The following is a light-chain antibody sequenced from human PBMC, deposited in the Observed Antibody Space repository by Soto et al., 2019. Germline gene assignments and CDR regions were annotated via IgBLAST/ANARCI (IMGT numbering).Light chain of an antibody. J-gene: IGLJ1*01. Sequence: QSALTQPASVSGSPGQSITISCTGTSSDVGGYNSVSWYQQHPGKAPKLMIYEVSNRPSGVSNRFSGSKSGNTASLTNSGLQAEDEADYYCSSYTTSSTLLDVFGTGTKLTVL. V-gene: IGLV2-14*01. CDR1: SSDVGGYNS. CDR2: EVS. CDR3: SSYTTSSTLLDV.